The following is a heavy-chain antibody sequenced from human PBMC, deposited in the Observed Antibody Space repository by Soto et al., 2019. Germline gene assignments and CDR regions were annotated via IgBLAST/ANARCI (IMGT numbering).Heavy chain of an antibody. D-gene: IGHD4-17*01. CDR2: LDPDEAET. CDR3: TTYHGDYNFDH. CDR1: GYTLNEVA. Sequence: QVQLVQSGAEVKKPGASVKVSCKVSGYTLNEVAMHWVRQAPGKGLEWLGGLDPDEAETIYAQHFQGRVTMTEDTSTDTVYMELSRLKSEDTALYFCTTYHGDYNFDHWGQGTLVTVSS. V-gene: IGHV1-24*01. J-gene: IGHJ5*02.